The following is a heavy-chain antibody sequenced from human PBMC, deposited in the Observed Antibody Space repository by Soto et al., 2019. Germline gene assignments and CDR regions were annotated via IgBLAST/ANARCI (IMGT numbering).Heavy chain of an antibody. CDR3: ARARSPHRSYYYYYGMDV. J-gene: IGHJ6*02. Sequence: SLTCTVSGGSISSYYWSWIRQPPGKGLEWIGYIYYSGSTNYNSSLKSRVTISVDTSKNQFSLKLSSVTAADTAVYYCARARSPHRSYYYYYGMDVWGQGTTVTVSS. V-gene: IGHV4-59*01. CDR1: GGSISSYY. CDR2: IYYSGST.